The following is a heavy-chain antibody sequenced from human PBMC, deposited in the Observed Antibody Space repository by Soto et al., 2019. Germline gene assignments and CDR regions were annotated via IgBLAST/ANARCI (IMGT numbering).Heavy chain of an antibody. CDR2: ISVAVEIS. CDR1: GFIFHNYA. Sequence: PGGSRRLSGAASGFIFHNYAMNWVRQAPGKGLDWVSRISVAVEISYNSDSVKGGFTISRENSNNKLFLQMNSQRADDTAVYFGARGDSSGSASSAANYYHGMDAWGNGTPVNVSS. J-gene: IGHJ6*04. D-gene: IGHD3-22*01. CDR3: ARGDSSGSASSAANYYHGMDA. V-gene: IGHV3-23*01.